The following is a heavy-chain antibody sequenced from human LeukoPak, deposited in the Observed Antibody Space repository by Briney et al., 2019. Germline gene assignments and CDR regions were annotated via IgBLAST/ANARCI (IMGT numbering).Heavy chain of an antibody. J-gene: IGHJ3*02. Sequence: PGGSLRLSCAASGFTFSSYDMHWVRQATGKGLEWVSAIGTAGDTYYPGSVKGRFTISRENAKISLYLQMNSLRAGDTAVYYCARVNYYDSSDGAFDIWGQGTMVTVSS. CDR3: ARVNYYDSSDGAFDI. D-gene: IGHD3-22*01. CDR1: GFTFSSYD. V-gene: IGHV3-13*01. CDR2: IGTAGDT.